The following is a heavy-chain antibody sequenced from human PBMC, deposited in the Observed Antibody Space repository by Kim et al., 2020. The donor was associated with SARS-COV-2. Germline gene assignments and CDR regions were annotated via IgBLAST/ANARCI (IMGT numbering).Heavy chain of an antibody. CDR2: IYSGGST. CDR1: GFTVSSNY. Sequence: GGSLRLSCAASGFTVSSNYMSWVRQAPGKGLEWVSVIYSGGSTYYADSVKGRFTISRDNSKNTLYLQMNSLRAEDTAVYYCASPHYVDNYYGMDVWGQGTTVTVSS. J-gene: IGHJ6*02. V-gene: IGHV3-66*02. CDR3: ASPHYVDNYYGMDV. D-gene: IGHD4-17*01.